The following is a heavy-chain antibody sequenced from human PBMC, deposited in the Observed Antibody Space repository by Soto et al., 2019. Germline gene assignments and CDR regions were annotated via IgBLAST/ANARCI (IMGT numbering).Heavy chain of an antibody. V-gene: IGHV6-1*01. CDR2: TYYRSRWYN. J-gene: IGHJ4*02. Sequence: SQTLSLTXXISGGSVSSNSAAWNWIRQSPSGGLEWLGRTYYRSRWYNDYAVSVKSRITVTPDTSKNQFSLHLNSVTPEDTAVYYCAREFPYXXSSDSYLDYWGQGAQVTVSS. D-gene: IGHD6-19*01. CDR1: GGSVSSNSAA. CDR3: AREFPYXXSSDSYLDY.